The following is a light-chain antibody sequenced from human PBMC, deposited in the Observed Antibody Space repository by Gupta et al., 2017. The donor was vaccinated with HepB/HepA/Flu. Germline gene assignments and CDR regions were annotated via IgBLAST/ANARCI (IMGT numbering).Light chain of an antibody. V-gene: IGKV1-5*03. Sequence: GKAPNLLIYRASTLESGVPSRFSGSGSGTEFTLTISSLQPDDFATYYCLEVSGSSWTFGQGTKVEIK. J-gene: IGKJ1*01. CDR3: LEVSGSSWT. CDR2: RAS.